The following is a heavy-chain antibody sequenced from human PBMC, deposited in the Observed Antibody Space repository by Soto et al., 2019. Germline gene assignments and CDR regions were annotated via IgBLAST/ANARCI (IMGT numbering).Heavy chain of an antibody. CDR1: GGSFSGEY. D-gene: IGHD2-21*02. V-gene: IGHV4-34*01. J-gene: IGHJ5*02. CDR2: INHSGST. CDR3: ARPPSNGGNSWWFDP. Sequence: SETLALTCAVYGGSFSGEYWSWIRQPPGKGLEWIGEINHSGSTNYNPSLKSRVTISVDTSKNQFSLKLSSVTAADTAVYYCARPPSNGGNSWWFDPWGQGTLVTVSS.